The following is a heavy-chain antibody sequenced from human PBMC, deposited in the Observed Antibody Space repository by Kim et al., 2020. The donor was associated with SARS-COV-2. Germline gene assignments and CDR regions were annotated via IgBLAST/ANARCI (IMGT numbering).Heavy chain of an antibody. CDR3: VRWTGWTVAGSPDRNYPRGYYYYGMDV. J-gene: IGHJ6*02. CDR2: TYYRSKWYN. V-gene: IGHV6-1*01. D-gene: IGHD6-19*01. Sequence: SQTLSLTCAISGDSVSSNSAAWNWIRQSPSRGLEWLGRTYYRSKWYNDYAVSVKSRITINPDTSKNQFSLQLNSVTPEDTAVYYCVRWTGWTVAGSPDRNYPRGYYYYGMDVWGQGTTVTVSS. CDR1: GDSVSSNSAA.